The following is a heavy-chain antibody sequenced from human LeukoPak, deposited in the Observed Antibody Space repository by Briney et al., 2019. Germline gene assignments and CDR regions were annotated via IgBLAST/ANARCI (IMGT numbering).Heavy chain of an antibody. V-gene: IGHV4-39*01. CDR1: GGSISSSSYY. CDR3: ARHLYCSSTSCSIIRDWFAP. J-gene: IGHJ5*02. CDR2: IYYSGST. D-gene: IGHD2-2*01. Sequence: PSETLSLTCTVSGGSISSSSYYWGWIRQPPGKGLEWVGSIYYSGSTYYNPSLKSRVTISVDTSKNQFSLKLSSVTAADTAVYYCARHLYCSSTSCSIIRDWFAPWGQGTLVTVSS.